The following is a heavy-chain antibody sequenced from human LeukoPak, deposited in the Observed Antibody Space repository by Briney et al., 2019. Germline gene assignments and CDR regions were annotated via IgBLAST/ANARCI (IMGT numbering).Heavy chain of an antibody. CDR1: GGSFSGYY. D-gene: IGHD3-10*01. CDR2: IYYSGST. V-gene: IGHV4-59*01. CDR3: ARARRRSSSNWFDP. Sequence: SETLSLTCAVYGGSFSGYYWSWIRQSPGKGLEWIGYIYYSGSTNYNPSLKSRVTISVDTSKNQFSLKLSSATAADTAVYYCARARRRSSSNWFDPWGQGTLVTVSS. J-gene: IGHJ5*02.